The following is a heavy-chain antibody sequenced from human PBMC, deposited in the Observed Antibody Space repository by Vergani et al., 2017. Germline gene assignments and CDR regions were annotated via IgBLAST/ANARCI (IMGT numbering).Heavy chain of an antibody. CDR3: ARGRRGIVGLPYYYYYMDV. D-gene: IGHD2-15*01. CDR2: INHSGST. Sequence: QVQLQQWGAGLLKPSETLSLTCAVYGGSFSGYYWSWIRQPPGKGLEWIGEINHSGSTNYNPSLKSRVTISVDTSKHQFSLKLSSVTAADTAVYYCARGRRGIVGLPYYYYYMDVWGKGTTVTVSS. CDR1: GGSFSGYY. J-gene: IGHJ6*03. V-gene: IGHV4-34*01.